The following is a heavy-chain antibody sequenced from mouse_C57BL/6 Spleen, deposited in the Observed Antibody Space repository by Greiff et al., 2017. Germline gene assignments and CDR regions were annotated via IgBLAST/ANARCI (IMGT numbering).Heavy chain of an antibody. CDR3: ASHFYYGSSDCDV. Sequence: VQLQQPGAELVRPGSSVKLSCKASGYTFTSYWLHWVKQRPIQGLEWIGNIDPSDSETHYNQKFKDKATLTVDKSSSTAYMQLSSLTSEDSAVYYCASHFYYGSSDCDVWGTGTTVTVSS. V-gene: IGHV1-52*01. J-gene: IGHJ1*03. CDR2: IDPSDSET. D-gene: IGHD1-1*01. CDR1: GYTFTSYW.